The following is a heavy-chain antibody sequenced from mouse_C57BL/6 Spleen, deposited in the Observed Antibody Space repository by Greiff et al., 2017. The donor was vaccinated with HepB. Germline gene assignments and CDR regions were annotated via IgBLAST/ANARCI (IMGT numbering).Heavy chain of an antibody. CDR1: GYAFSSYW. D-gene: IGHD1-1*01. V-gene: IGHV1-80*01. Sequence: QVQLQHSGAELVKPGASVKISCKASGYAFSSYWMNWVKQRPGKGLEWIGQIYPGDGDTNYNGKFKGKATLTADKSSSTAYMQLSSLTSEDSAVYFCARAGDYYYGFDYWGQGTTLTVSS. CDR3: ARAGDYYYGFDY. J-gene: IGHJ2*01. CDR2: IYPGDGDT.